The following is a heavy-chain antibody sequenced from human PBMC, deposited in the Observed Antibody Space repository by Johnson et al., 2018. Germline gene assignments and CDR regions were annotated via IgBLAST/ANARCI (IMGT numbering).Heavy chain of an antibody. D-gene: IGHD5-12*01. CDR1: GYTFTTYF. V-gene: IGHV1-46*01. CDR3: ARAFFSGYEDYYGMDV. J-gene: IGHJ6*02. CDR2: INPSGGRK. Sequence: QVQLVESGAEVKKPGASVKVSCKASGYTFTTYFIHWVRQAPGQGLEWMGIINPSGGRKTYGQKFQGRVTMTRDTSKTTVKMERSSLRSEDTAVCYCARAFFSGYEDYYGMDVWGQGTAVTVSS.